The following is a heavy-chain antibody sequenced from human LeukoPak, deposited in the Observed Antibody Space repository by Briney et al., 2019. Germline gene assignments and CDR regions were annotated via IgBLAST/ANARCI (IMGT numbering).Heavy chain of an antibody. CDR1: GESLSKYY. Sequence: PSETLSLTCAVYGESLSKYYWTWIRQSPGKGLEWIGEINHRGSTNLNPSLKSRVTLSVDTSKHQFSLKLTSVTAADAAVYYCASSVGSTDYWGQGTLVTVYS. V-gene: IGHV4-34*01. D-gene: IGHD1-26*01. CDR2: INHRGST. CDR3: ASSVGSTDY. J-gene: IGHJ4*02.